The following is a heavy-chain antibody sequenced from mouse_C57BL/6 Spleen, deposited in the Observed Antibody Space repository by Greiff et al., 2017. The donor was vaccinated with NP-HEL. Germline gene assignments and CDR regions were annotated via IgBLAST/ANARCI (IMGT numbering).Heavy chain of an antibody. J-gene: IGHJ3*01. Sequence: VQLQQSGPELVKPGASVKISCKASGYAFSSSWMNWVKQRPGKGLEWIGRIYPGDGDTNYNGKFKGKATLTADKSSSTAYMQLSSLTSEDSAVYFCARSIYDGPFAYWGQGTLVTVSA. CDR1: GYAFSSSW. V-gene: IGHV1-82*01. CDR2: IYPGDGDT. CDR3: ARSIYDGPFAY. D-gene: IGHD2-3*01.